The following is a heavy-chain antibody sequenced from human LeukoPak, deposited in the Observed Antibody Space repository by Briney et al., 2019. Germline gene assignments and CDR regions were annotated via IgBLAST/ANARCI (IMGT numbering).Heavy chain of an antibody. Sequence: GRSLRLSWAASGFTFSSYGMHWVRQAPVKGLEWVAVISYDGSNKYYADSVKGRFTIPRDNSKNTLYLQMNSLRGEDTAVYYCAKAQYSSGWYLGGYWYFDLWGRGTLVTVSS. J-gene: IGHJ2*01. CDR2: ISYDGSNK. V-gene: IGHV3-30*18. CDR1: GFTFSSYG. CDR3: AKAQYSSGWYLGGYWYFDL. D-gene: IGHD6-19*01.